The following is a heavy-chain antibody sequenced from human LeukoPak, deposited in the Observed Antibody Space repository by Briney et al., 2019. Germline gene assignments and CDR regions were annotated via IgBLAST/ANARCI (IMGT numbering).Heavy chain of an antibody. CDR1: GGSITSSSYY. Sequence: SETLSLTCTVSGGSITSSSYYWGWIRQPPGKGLEWIGSIYHSGSTYYNPSLKSRVTISVDTSKNQFSLKLSSVTAADTAVYYCARSNRAIIQLWLRKANYFDYWGQGTLVTVSS. CDR3: ARSNRAIIQLWLRKANYFDY. CDR2: IYHSGST. J-gene: IGHJ4*02. D-gene: IGHD5-18*01. V-gene: IGHV4-39*07.